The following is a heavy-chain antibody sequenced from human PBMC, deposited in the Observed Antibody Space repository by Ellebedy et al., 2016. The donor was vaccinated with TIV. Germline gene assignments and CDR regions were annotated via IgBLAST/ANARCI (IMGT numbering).Heavy chain of an antibody. J-gene: IGHJ4*02. CDR1: GYSFTDYW. CDR3: ATSAFYSRWYYFDY. Sequence: PGGSLRLSCKGSGYSFTDYWIGWVRHMPGKGLEWMGIIYPGDSDTRYSPSFQGQVTISVDKSMSTAYLQWGTLKASDTAMYYCATSAFYSRWYYFDYWGQGTLVTVSS. V-gene: IGHV5-51*01. CDR2: IYPGDSDT. D-gene: IGHD6-13*01.